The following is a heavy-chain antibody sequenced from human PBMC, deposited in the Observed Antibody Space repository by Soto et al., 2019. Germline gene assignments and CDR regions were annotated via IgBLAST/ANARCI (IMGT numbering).Heavy chain of an antibody. Sequence: QVQLVQSGAEVKKPGSSVKVSCKASGGTFSSYAISWVRQAPGQGLEWMGGIIPIFGTANYAQKFQGRVTITADESTSTAYMELSSLRSEDTAVYYCASGYSSGWYDFLDYYYYGMDVWGQGTTVTVSS. J-gene: IGHJ6*02. CDR3: ASGYSSGWYDFLDYYYYGMDV. CDR2: IIPIFGTA. CDR1: GGTFSSYA. D-gene: IGHD6-19*01. V-gene: IGHV1-69*01.